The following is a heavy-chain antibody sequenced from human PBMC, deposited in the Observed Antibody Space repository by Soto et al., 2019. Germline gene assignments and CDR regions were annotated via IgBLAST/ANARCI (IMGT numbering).Heavy chain of an antibody. CDR2: TRNKANSYTT. V-gene: IGHV3-72*01. D-gene: IGHD3-10*01. Sequence: EVQLVESGGGLVQPGGSLRLSCAASGFTFSDHYMDWVRQAPGKGLEWVGRTRNKANSYTTEYAASVKGRFTISRDDSKNSLYLQMNSLKTEDTTVYYCARVKSGASGGFDPWGQGTLVTVSS. J-gene: IGHJ5*02. CDR1: GFTFSDHY. CDR3: ARVKSGASGGFDP.